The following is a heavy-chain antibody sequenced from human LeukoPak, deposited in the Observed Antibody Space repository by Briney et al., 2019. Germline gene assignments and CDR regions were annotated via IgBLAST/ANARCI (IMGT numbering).Heavy chain of an antibody. CDR2: LYHSGST. CDR1: GYSINNGYY. D-gene: IGHD6-13*01. V-gene: IGHV4-38-2*02. J-gene: IGHJ4*02. Sequence: SETLSLTCTVSGYSINNGYYWGWIRQPPGKGLEWIGSLYHSGSTYYKPSLQSRVTISVDTSKNQFSLKLSSVTAAGTAVYYCARAFYSSSWYHKEDFFDYWGQGTPVTVSS. CDR3: ARAFYSSSWYHKEDFFDY.